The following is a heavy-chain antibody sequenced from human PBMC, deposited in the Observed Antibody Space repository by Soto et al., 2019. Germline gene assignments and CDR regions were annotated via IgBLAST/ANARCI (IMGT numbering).Heavy chain of an antibody. V-gene: IGHV3-21*01. J-gene: IGHJ6*03. CDR2: ISSSSSYI. CDR1: GFTFSSYS. Sequence: GGSLRLSCAASGFTFSSYSMNWVRQAPGKGLEWVSSISSSSSYIYYADSVKGRFTISRDNAKNSLYLQMNSLRAEDTAVYYYAGEAFVVVPAAIYYYYMDVWGKGTTVTVSS. CDR3: AGEAFVVVPAAIYYYYMDV. D-gene: IGHD2-2*01.